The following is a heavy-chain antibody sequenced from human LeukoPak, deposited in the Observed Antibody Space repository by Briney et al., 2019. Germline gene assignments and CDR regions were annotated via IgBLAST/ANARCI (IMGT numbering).Heavy chain of an antibody. D-gene: IGHD6-19*01. J-gene: IGHJ4*02. CDR2: IDDSRST. Sequence: PSETLSLTCTVSGCSISSNSYYWVWIRQPPGKGLVGIVRIDDSRSTYYNPSLKSRVTISVDKSKNKFYLKMSSVTAADTAVYYCAREEYSSGWYRGYHFDYWGQGTLVTVSS. CDR3: AREEYSSGWYRGYHFDY. V-gene: IGHV4-39*07. CDR1: GCSISSNSYY.